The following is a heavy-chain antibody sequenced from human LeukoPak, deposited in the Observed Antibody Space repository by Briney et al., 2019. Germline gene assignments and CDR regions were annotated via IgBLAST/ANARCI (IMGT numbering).Heavy chain of an antibody. D-gene: IGHD3-22*01. CDR2: ISGSGGST. Sequence: GGSLRLSCAASGFTFSSYAMSWVRQAPGKGLEWVSAISGSGGSTYYADSVKGRSTISRDNSKNTLYLQMNSLRAEDTAVYYCAKVPGYYDSSGYPHWGQGTLVTVSS. CDR1: GFTFSSYA. J-gene: IGHJ4*02. V-gene: IGHV3-23*01. CDR3: AKVPGYYDSSGYPH.